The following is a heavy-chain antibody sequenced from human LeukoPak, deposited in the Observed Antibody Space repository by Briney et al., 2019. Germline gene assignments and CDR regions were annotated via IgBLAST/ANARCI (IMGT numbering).Heavy chain of an antibody. J-gene: IGHJ4*02. D-gene: IGHD6-19*01. CDR3: AAEGGSSGWLPAFDY. CDR2: INHSGST. CDR1: GGSFSGYY. Sequence: SETLSLTCAVYGGSFSGYYWSWIRQPPGKGPEWIGEINHSGSTNYNPSLKSRVTISVDTSKNQFSLKLSSVTAADTAVYYCAAEGGSSGWLPAFDYWGQGTLVTVSS. V-gene: IGHV4-34*01.